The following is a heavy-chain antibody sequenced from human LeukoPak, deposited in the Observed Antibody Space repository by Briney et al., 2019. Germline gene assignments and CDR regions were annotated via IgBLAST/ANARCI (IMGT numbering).Heavy chain of an antibody. V-gene: IGHV3-30-3*01. Sequence: GGSLRLSSAASGFTFSSYAMHWVRQAPGKGLEWVAVISYDGSNKYYADSVKGRFTISRDNSKNTLYLQMNSLRAEDTAVYYCARDSWAVYYDFWSGMDVWGKGTTVTVSS. J-gene: IGHJ6*04. D-gene: IGHD3-3*01. CDR3: ARDSWAVYYDFWSGMDV. CDR1: GFTFSSYA. CDR2: ISYDGSNK.